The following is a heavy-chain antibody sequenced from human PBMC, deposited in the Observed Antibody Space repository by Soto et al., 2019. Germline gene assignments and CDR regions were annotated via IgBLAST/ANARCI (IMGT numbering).Heavy chain of an antibody. V-gene: IGHV1-69*01. D-gene: IGHD2-2*01. CDR3: STSVYCSTTRCYYYYGLDV. J-gene: IGHJ6*02. CDR2: IIPIFGTE. CDR1: GGTFSSHS. Sequence: QVQLVQSGAEVKKPGSSVKVSCKGSGGTFSSHSTNWVRQAPGQGPEWMGGIIPIFGTENYAQKFQGRVTITADESTRTAYMELSSLTSEDTALYYCSTSVYCSTTRCYYYYGLDVWGQGTTVIVSS.